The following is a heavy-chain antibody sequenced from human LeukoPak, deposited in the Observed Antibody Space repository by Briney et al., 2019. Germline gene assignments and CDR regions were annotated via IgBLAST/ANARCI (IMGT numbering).Heavy chain of an antibody. J-gene: IGHJ4*02. CDR2: VNHSGST. D-gene: IGHD1-26*01. CDR1: GGSFSGYY. V-gene: IGHV4-34*01. Sequence: SETLSLTCAVYGGSFSGYYWSWIRQPPGKGLEWIGEVNHSGSTNYNPSPKSRVTISVDTSKNQFSLKLSSVTAADTAVYYCASRRPRYSGSSELNWGQGTLVTVSS. CDR3: ASRRPRYSGSSELN.